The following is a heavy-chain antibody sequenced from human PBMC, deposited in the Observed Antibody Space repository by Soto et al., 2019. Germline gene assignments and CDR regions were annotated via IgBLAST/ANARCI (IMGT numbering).Heavy chain of an antibody. V-gene: IGHV4-59*08. CDR3: ARHLAGNRDY. CDR1: CGSISSYY. J-gene: IGHJ4*02. Sequence: SETLSLTCTVSCGSISSYYWSWIRQPPGKGLEWIGYIYYSGSTNYNPSLKSRVTISVDTSKNQFSLKLSSVTAADTAVYYCARHLAGNRDYWGQVTLVTVSS. CDR2: IYYSGST. D-gene: IGHD3-3*02.